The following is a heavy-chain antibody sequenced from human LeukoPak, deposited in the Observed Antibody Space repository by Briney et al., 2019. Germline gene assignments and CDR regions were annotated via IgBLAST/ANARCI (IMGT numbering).Heavy chain of an antibody. CDR3: AKSPSDYYGSGTAQDY. V-gene: IGHV3-23*01. CDR1: GFTFSSYA. D-gene: IGHD3-10*01. Sequence: PGGSLRLSCAASGFTFSSYAMSWVRQAPGKGLEWVSAISGSGGSTYYADSVKDRFTISRDNSKNTLYLQMNSLRAEDTAVYYCAKSPSDYYGSGTAQDYWGQGTLVTVSS. CDR2: ISGSGGST. J-gene: IGHJ4*02.